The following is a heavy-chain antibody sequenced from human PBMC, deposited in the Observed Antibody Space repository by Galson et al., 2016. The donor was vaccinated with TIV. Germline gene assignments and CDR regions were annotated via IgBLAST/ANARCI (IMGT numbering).Heavy chain of an antibody. Sequence: SVKVSCKASGYTFINYYMHWVRQAPGRGLEWVGVIDPSGGGTTYAQKFQGRVTMTRDTSTNTVYMELSSLTSDDTAVFYCAVWANTYYFALWGQGTLITVSS. J-gene: IGHJ4*02. CDR1: GYTFINYY. CDR3: AVWANTYYFAL. CDR2: IDPSGGGT. V-gene: IGHV1-46*01. D-gene: IGHD2-8*01.